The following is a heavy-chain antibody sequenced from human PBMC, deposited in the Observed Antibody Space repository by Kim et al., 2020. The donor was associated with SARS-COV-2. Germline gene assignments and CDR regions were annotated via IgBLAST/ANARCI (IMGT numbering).Heavy chain of an antibody. CDR3: ARSGGIAAAGFTFDY. D-gene: IGHD6-13*01. Sequence: QKFTGRVQTSADQATSTAYMQLSSLRSEDTAVYYCARSGGIAAAGFTFDYWGQGTLVTVSS. J-gene: IGHJ4*02. V-gene: IGHV1-69*01.